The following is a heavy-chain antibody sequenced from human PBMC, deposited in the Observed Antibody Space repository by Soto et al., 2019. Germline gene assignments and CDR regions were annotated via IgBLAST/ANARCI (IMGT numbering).Heavy chain of an antibody. Sequence: QVQLVQSGAEVKKPGASVKVSCKASGYTFTSYGISWVRQAPGQGLEWMGWISAYNGNTNYAQKLQGRVTMTTDTSPSTAYMALRSLRSAVTAVYYCARVPQHITMVRGRSRWFDPWGQGTLVTVSS. J-gene: IGHJ5*02. CDR3: ARVPQHITMVRGRSRWFDP. CDR2: ISAYNGNT. D-gene: IGHD3-10*01. V-gene: IGHV1-18*01. CDR1: GYTFTSYG.